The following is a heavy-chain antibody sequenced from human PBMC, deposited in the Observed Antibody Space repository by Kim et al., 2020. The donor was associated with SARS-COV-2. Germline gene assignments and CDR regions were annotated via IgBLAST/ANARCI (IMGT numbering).Heavy chain of an antibody. D-gene: IGHD3-10*01. CDR2: ISYDGSNK. V-gene: IGHV3-30-3*01. CDR3: ARDPWSRLRVLTYSYYG. CDR1: GFTFSSCA. J-gene: IGHJ6*01. Sequence: GGSLRLSCAASGFTFSSCAIHWVRQAPGKGLEWVAVISYDGSNKNYADSVKGRFTISRDNSKNTLYLQMNSLRAEDTALYYGARDPWSRLRVLTYSYYG.